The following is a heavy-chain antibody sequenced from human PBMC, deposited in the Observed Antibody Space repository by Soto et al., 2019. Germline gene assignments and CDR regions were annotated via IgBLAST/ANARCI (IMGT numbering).Heavy chain of an antibody. CDR2: ISNDGSS. CDR1: GFTFSSYW. CDR3: ARLPNKSPQN. J-gene: IGHJ1*01. Sequence: EVQLVESGGGLVQPGGSLRLYCVASGFTFSSYWMHWVRQAPGKGLVWVSSISNDGSSIYADPVKGRFTISRDNAKNTLYLQMNSLRAEDTAVYYCARLPNKSPQNWGQGTLVIVS. V-gene: IGHV3-74*01.